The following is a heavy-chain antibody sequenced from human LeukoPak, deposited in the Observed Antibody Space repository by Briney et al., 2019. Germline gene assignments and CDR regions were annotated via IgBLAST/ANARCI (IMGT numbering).Heavy chain of an antibody. CDR2: IIPIFGTA. CDR1: GGTFSSYA. J-gene: IGHJ6*03. CDR3: ARADSSRGLYYYCMDV. Sequence: SVKVSCKASGGTFSSYAISWVRQAPGQGLEWMGGIIPIFGTANYAQKFQGRVTITTDESTSTAYMELSSLRSEDTAVYYRARADSSRGLYYYCMDVWGKGTTVTVSS. D-gene: IGHD6-13*01. V-gene: IGHV1-69*05.